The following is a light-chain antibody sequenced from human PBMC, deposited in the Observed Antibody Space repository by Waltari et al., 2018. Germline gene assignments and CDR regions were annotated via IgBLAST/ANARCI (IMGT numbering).Light chain of an antibody. CDR3: QQSYSTLYT. Sequence: DIQMTQSPSSLSASVGDRITITCRASQSIGSYLNWYPQKPGKAPNLLIYAASSLQSGVPSRFSGSGSGPDFTLTISSLQPEDFATYYCQQSYSTLYTFGQGTKLEIK. CDR2: AAS. J-gene: IGKJ2*01. CDR1: QSIGSY. V-gene: IGKV1-39*01.